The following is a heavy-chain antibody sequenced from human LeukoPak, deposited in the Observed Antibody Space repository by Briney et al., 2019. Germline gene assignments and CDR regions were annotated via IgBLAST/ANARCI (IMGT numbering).Heavy chain of an antibody. CDR1: GGSFSGYY. CDR3: ARAEGYCSSTSCSEYFQH. D-gene: IGHD2-2*01. J-gene: IGHJ1*01. Sequence: SETLSLTCAVYGGSFSGYYWSWIRQPPGKGLEWIGEINHSGSTNYNPSLKSRVTISVDTSKNQFSLKLSSVTAADTAVYYCARAEGYCSSTSCSEYFQHRGQGTLVTVSS. V-gene: IGHV4-34*01. CDR2: INHSGST.